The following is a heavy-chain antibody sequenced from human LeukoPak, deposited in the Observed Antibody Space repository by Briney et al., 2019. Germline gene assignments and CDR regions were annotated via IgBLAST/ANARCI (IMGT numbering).Heavy chain of an antibody. CDR2: ISWNSGSI. V-gene: IGHV3-9*01. J-gene: IGHJ6*04. CDR1: GFTFDDYA. Sequence: GGSLRLSCAASGFTFDDYAMHWVRQAPGKGLEWVSHISWNSGSIDYADSVKGRFTISRDNAKNSLYLQMNSLRAEDTAVYYCAELGITMIGGVWGKGTTVTISS. CDR3: AELGITMIGGV. D-gene: IGHD3-10*02.